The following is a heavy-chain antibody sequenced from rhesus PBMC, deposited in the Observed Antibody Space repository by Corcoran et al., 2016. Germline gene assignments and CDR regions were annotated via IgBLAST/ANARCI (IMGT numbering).Heavy chain of an antibody. V-gene: IGHV4-173*01. CDR2: ISGSGGST. CDR1: GGSISSNY. CDR3: ARLVVVFNSLDV. D-gene: IGHD3-16*01. Sequence: QLQLQESGPGLVKPSEPLSLTCAVSGGSISSNYWSWVRPPPGKGLEWIGRISGSGGSTDYNPSLKSRVTISTDTSKNQFSLKLSSVTAADTAVYYCARLVVVFNSLDVWGRGVLVTVSS. J-gene: IGHJ5-2*02.